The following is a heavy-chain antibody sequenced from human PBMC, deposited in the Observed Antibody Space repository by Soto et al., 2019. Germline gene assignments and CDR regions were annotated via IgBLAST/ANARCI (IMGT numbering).Heavy chain of an antibody. Sequence: QVQLVQSGAEVKKPGSSVKVSCKASGGTFSSHSFTWVRQAPGQGLEWMGGVIPIFGTPNYAQKFQGRVTITAEASTNTAYMVLSSLTSEDTAVYYCARDPLWFGELLSNYYYQALDVWGQGTTVTVSS. V-gene: IGHV1-69*01. CDR3: ARDPLWFGELLSNYYYQALDV. CDR1: GGTFSSHS. J-gene: IGHJ6*02. D-gene: IGHD3-10*01. CDR2: VIPIFGTP.